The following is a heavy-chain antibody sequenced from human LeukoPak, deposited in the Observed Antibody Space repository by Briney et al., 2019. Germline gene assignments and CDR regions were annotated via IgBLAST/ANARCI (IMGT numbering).Heavy chain of an antibody. J-gene: IGHJ6*03. CDR2: ISGSGGST. Sequence: PGGSLRLSCAASGFTFSSYAMSWVRQAPGKGLEWVSAISGSGGSTYYADSVKGRFTISRDNSKNTLYLQMNSLRAEDTAVYYCAKDLDIVVVPAALGYMDVWGKGTTVTVSS. D-gene: IGHD2-2*03. CDR1: GFTFSSYA. V-gene: IGHV3-23*01. CDR3: AKDLDIVVVPAALGYMDV.